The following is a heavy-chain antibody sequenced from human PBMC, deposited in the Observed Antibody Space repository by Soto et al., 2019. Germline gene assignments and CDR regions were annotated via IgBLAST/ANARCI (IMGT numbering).Heavy chain of an antibody. Sequence: ASVKVSCKASGGTFSSYAISWVRQAPGQGLEWMGGIIPIFGTANYAQKFQGRVTITADESTSTAYMELSSLRSVDTAVYYCARDRSRDANYYDSSGYLFDYWGQGTLVTVSS. CDR1: GGTFSSYA. CDR2: IIPIFGTA. J-gene: IGHJ4*02. CDR3: ARDRSRDANYYDSSGYLFDY. D-gene: IGHD3-22*01. V-gene: IGHV1-69*13.